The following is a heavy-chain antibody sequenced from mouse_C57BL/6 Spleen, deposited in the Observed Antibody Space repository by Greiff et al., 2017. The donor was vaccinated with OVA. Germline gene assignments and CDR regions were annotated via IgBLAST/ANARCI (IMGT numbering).Heavy chain of an antibody. Sequence: QVQLQQPGAELVMPGASVKLSCKASGYTFTSYWMHWVKQRPGQGLEWIGEIDPSDSYTNYNQKFKGKSTLTVDKSSSTAYMQLSSLTSEDSAVYYCARHLHFDVWGTGTTVTVSS. J-gene: IGHJ1*03. CDR1: GYTFTSYW. CDR2: IDPSDSYT. CDR3: ARHLHFDV. V-gene: IGHV1-69*01.